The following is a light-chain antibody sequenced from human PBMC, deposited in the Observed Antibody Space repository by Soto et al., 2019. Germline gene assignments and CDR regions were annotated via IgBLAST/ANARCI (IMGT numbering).Light chain of an antibody. CDR3: QQYNNWPRT. Sequence: EIVMTQSPATLSVSPGERDTLSCRASQSVSSNLAWYQQKPGQAPRLLIYGASTRATGIPARFSGSGSGTEFTLPISSLQSEDFAVYYCQQYNNWPRTFGQGTKVEIK. CDR2: GAS. J-gene: IGKJ1*01. V-gene: IGKV3-15*01. CDR1: QSVSSN.